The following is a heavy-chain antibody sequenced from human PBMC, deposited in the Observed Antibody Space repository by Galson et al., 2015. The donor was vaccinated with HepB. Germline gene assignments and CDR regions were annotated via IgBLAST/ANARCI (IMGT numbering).Heavy chain of an antibody. D-gene: IGHD6-13*01. J-gene: IGHJ4*02. Sequence: SLRLSCEASGFTVSRNYMSWVRQAPGKGLEWVSVIYSGGSTDYADSVKGRFIISRDNSKRTLYLQMNSLRAEDTAVYYCAGGYSRSWYSGFGYWGQGTLVTVSS. CDR2: IYSGGST. CDR1: GFTVSRNY. CDR3: AGGYSRSWYSGFGY. V-gene: IGHV3-53*01.